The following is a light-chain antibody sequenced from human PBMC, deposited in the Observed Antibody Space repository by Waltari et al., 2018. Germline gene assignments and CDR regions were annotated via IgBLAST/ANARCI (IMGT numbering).Light chain of an antibody. V-gene: IGLV2-23*02. CDR2: EVT. CDR1: TSDLGFYDR. J-gene: IGLJ2*01. Sequence: QSALTQPASVSGSPGQSITIACTGSTSDLGFYDRVPWYQHHPDKAPKLLSYEVTKRPSGVSNHFSGSKSGNTASLTISGLQAEDEADYFCCSYAGSNTRVFGGGTKLTFL. CDR3: CSYAGSNTRV.